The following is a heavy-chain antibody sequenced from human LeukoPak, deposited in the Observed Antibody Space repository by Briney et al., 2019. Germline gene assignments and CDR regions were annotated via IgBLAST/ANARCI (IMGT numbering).Heavy chain of an antibody. CDR3: ARGSHAPFDC. D-gene: IGHD6-19*01. CDR2: ISGNGGST. CDR1: GFTFDDYG. Sequence: GESLRLSCAGSGFTFDDYGMSWARQAPGKGLEWVSGISGNGGSTGYVDSVKGRFTISRDNAKNSLYLQMNCLRAEDTALYYCARGSHAPFDCWGQGTLVTVSS. J-gene: IGHJ4*02. V-gene: IGHV3-20*04.